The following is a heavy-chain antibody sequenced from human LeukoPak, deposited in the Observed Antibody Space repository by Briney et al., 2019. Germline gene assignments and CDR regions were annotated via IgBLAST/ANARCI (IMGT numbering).Heavy chain of an antibody. V-gene: IGHV3-21*01. CDR3: ARDGDSSGWYEYWFDP. J-gene: IGHJ5*02. D-gene: IGHD6-19*01. Sequence: GGSLRLSCAASGFTFSSYEMNWVRQAPGKGLEWVSSISSSSSYIYYADSVKGRFTISRDNAKNSLYLQMNSLRAEDTAVYYCARDGDSSGWYEYWFDPWGQGTLVTVSS. CDR2: ISSSSSYI. CDR1: GFTFSSYE.